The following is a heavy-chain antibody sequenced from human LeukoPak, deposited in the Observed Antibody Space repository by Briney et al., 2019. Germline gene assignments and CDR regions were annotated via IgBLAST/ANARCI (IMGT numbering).Heavy chain of an antibody. J-gene: IGHJ5*02. V-gene: IGHV1-8*03. CDR1: GYTFTDYY. Sequence: ASVKVSCKASGYTFTDYYMHWVRQAPGQGLEWMGWINPNSGNTGYAQRFQGRVTFTRNTSISTAYMELSSLRSEDTAVYYCARGLLSFMRSDYSNYWDNWFDPWGQGTLVTVSS. D-gene: IGHD4-11*01. CDR3: ARGLLSFMRSDYSNYWDNWFDP. CDR2: INPNSGNT.